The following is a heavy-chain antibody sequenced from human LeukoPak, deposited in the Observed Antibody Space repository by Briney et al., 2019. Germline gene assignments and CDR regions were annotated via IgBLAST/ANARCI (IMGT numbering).Heavy chain of an antibody. CDR3: ARASYYGDYVPYYYYMDV. CDR2: ISGSGGST. CDR1: GFTFSSYA. V-gene: IGHV3-23*01. J-gene: IGHJ6*03. D-gene: IGHD4-17*01. Sequence: GGSLRLSCAASGFTFSSYAMSWVRQAPGKGLEWVSAISGSGGSTYYADSVKGRFTISRDNSKNTLYLQMNSLRAEDTAVYYCARASYYGDYVPYYYYMDVWGQGTLVTVSS.